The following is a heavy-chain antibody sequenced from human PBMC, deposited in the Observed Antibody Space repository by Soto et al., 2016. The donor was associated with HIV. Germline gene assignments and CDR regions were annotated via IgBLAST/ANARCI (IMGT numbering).Heavy chain of an antibody. V-gene: IGHV3-15*01. CDR1: GFTFNNAW. D-gene: IGHD3-16*01. CDR2: IQSKSDGGTT. Sequence: EVQLVESGGGLVKPGESLRLSCAASGFTFNNAWMSWVRQAPGKGLEWVGRIQSKSDGGTTDYAAFVKGRFTISRDDSKNTPYMDIQTLKTEDAGVYYCSTGFSRRWADYWGQGPWSSSPX. J-gene: IGHJ4*02. CDR3: STGFSRRWADY.